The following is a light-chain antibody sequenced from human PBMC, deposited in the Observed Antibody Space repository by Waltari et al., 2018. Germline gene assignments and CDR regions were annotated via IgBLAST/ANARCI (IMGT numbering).Light chain of an antibody. J-gene: IGLJ1*01. Sequence: QSALTQPASVSGSPGQSITISCTGTGSDVGGYNLVSWYQQYPGKAPQLILYEASRRPGGVSARFSGSKSGSTASLTISGLQAEDEADYYCCSYAGTFHYVFGTGTKVSVL. CDR2: EAS. CDR1: GSDVGGYNL. CDR3: CSYAGTFHYV. V-gene: IGLV2-23*01.